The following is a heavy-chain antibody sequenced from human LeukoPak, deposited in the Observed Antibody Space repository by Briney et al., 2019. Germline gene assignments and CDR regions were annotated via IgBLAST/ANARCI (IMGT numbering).Heavy chain of an antibody. D-gene: IGHD5-12*01. J-gene: IGHJ4*02. CDR2: INHSGST. CDR3: ARIIVATIRVDY. Sequence: SETLSLTCAVYGGSFSGYYWSWIRQPPGKGLEWIGEINHSGSTNYNPSLKSRVTISVDTSKNQFSLKLSSVTAADTAVYYCARIIVATIRVDYWGQGTLVTVSS. V-gene: IGHV4-34*01. CDR1: GGSFSGYY.